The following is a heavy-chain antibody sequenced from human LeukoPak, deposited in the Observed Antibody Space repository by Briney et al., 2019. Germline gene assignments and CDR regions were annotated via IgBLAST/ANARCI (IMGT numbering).Heavy chain of an antibody. CDR2: ISGSGGST. V-gene: IGHV3-23*01. D-gene: IGHD3-10*01. Sequence: GGSLRLPCAASGFTFSSYAMSWVRQAPGKGLEWVSAISGSGGSTYYADSVKGRFTISRDNSKNTLYLQMNSLRAEDTAVYYCAKCTSDYYGSGSYPSFDYWGQGTLVTVSS. CDR1: GFTFSSYA. CDR3: AKCTSDYYGSGSYPSFDY. J-gene: IGHJ4*02.